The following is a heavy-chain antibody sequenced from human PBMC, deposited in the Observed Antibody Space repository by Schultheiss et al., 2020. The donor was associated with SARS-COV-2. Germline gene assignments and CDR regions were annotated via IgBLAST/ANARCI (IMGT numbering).Heavy chain of an antibody. V-gene: IGHV4-30-4*01. CDR2: IYYSGST. Sequence: SETLSLTCSVSGGSISSGDYYWSWIRQSPGKGLEWIGYIYYSGSTYYNPSLLSRVSMSIDMSRSQFSLSLHSVTAADTAVYYCARDDSAGLGGFDSWGQGTLVTVSS. CDR3: ARDDSAGLGGFDS. CDR1: GGSISSGDYY. D-gene: IGHD3-16*01. J-gene: IGHJ4*02.